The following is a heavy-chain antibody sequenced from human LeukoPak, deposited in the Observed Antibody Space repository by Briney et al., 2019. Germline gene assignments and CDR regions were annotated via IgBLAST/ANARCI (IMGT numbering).Heavy chain of an antibody. D-gene: IGHD2/OR15-2a*01. CDR1: GGYISSSNYY. J-gene: IGHJ4*02. CDR3: ARASMTNSRLYFDY. Sequence: PSETLSLTCTVSGGYISSSNYYWVWIRQPPGKGLEWVASIFYSGSTYFNPSLKSRVTISVDTSKNQFSLKLSSVTAADTAVYYCARASMTNSRLYFDYWGQGTLVTVSS. CDR2: IFYSGST. V-gene: IGHV4-39*07.